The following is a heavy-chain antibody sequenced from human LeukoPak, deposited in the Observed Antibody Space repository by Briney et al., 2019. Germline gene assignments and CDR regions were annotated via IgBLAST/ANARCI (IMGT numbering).Heavy chain of an antibody. Sequence: SETLSLTCTVSGYSISSGYYWGWIRPPPGKGLEWIGSIYYSGSTYYNPSLKSRVTISVDTSKNQFSLKLSSVTAADTAVYYCARGYYDFWSGYYTQNYYMDVWGKGTTVTVSS. V-gene: IGHV4-38-2*02. CDR3: ARGYYDFWSGYYTQNYYMDV. CDR2: IYYSGST. CDR1: GYSISSGYY. D-gene: IGHD3-3*01. J-gene: IGHJ6*03.